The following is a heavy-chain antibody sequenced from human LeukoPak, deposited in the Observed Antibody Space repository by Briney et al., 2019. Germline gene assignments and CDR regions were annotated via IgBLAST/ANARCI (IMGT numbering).Heavy chain of an antibody. D-gene: IGHD6-25*01. CDR1: GGSFSGYY. J-gene: IGHJ4*02. CDR2: INHSGST. CDR3: ARASSGLDY. V-gene: IGHV4-34*01. Sequence: PSETLSLTCAVYGGSFSGYYWSWIRQPPGKGLEWIGEINHSGSTNYNPSLKSRVTISLDTSKNHFSLKLSSVTAADTAVYYCARASSGLDYWGQGTLVTVSS.